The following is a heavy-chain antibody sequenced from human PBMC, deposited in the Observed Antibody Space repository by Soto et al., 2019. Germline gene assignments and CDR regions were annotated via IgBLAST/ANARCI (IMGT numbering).Heavy chain of an antibody. CDR3: AVLQQLVLAFDI. CDR1: GYTFTSYY. D-gene: IGHD6-13*01. Sequence: ASVKVSCKASGYTFTSYYMHWVRQAPGQGREWRGIINPSGGSTSYAQKFQGRVTMTRDTPTRTVYMELSTLRSEDTAVYYCAVLQQLVLAFDIWGQGPMVTVSS. CDR2: INPSGGST. J-gene: IGHJ3*02. V-gene: IGHV1-46*03.